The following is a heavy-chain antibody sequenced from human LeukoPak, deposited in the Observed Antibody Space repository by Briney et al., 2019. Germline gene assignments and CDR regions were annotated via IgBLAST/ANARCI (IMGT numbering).Heavy chain of an antibody. J-gene: IGHJ4*02. Sequence: GRSLRLSCAASGFTFSSYGMHWVRQAPGKGLEWVAVISYDGSNKYYADSVKGRFTISRDNSKNTLYLQMNSLRAEDTAVYFCAKEASDCSGGTCPFDYWGQGTLVTVSS. CDR2: ISYDGSNK. V-gene: IGHV3-30*18. CDR3: AKEASDCSGGTCPFDY. D-gene: IGHD2-15*01. CDR1: GFTFSSYG.